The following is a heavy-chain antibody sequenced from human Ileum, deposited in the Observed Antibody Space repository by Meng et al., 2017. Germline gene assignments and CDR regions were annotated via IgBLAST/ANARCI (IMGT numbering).Heavy chain of an antibody. CDR3: ARERRHYYGSGSFDY. CDR2: TYYNGSP. Sequence: QVQLQESGPGLVKPSQTLSLTCSVSGGSFSSDNYYWTWIRQTPGKGLEWIGLTYYNGSPFYNPSLRSRVTISVDTSKDQFSLKLTSETAADTAVYYCARERRHYYGSGSFDYWGQGILVTVSS. V-gene: IGHV4-30-4*01. J-gene: IGHJ4*02. CDR1: GGSFSSDNYY. D-gene: IGHD3-10*01.